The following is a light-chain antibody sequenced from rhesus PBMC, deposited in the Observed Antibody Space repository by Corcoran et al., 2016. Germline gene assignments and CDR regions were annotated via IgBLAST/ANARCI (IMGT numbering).Light chain of an antibody. J-gene: IGKJ4*01. V-gene: IGKV1-66*01. CDR3: QQYNDSPLT. CDR2: SAS. Sequence: DIQMTQSPSSLSASVGDTVTLTCRASQDINNYLSWYQQKPGKAPKPLIFSASSLETGVPSRFSGSGSGTDYTLTISSLQPEDIATYYCQQYNDSPLTFGGGTKVEIK. CDR1: QDINNY.